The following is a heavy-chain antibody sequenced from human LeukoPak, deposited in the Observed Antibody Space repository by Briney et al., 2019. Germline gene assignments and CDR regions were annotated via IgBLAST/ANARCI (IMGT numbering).Heavy chain of an antibody. Sequence: GGSLRLSCVASGFTFSSYEINWVRQAPGKGLEWISHISSSGSTIYYADFLRGRFTISRDNAKNSVYLQMNSLRAEDTAVYYCARASRVSVPAGYWGQGTLVTVSS. D-gene: IGHD2-8*01. CDR2: ISSSGSTI. CDR3: ARASRVSVPAGY. CDR1: GFTFSSYE. J-gene: IGHJ4*02. V-gene: IGHV3-48*03.